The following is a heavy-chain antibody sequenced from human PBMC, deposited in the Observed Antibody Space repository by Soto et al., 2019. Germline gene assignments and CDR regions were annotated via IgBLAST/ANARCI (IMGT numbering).Heavy chain of an antibody. Sequence: QVQLVQSGAEVKKPGASVKVSCKASGYTFTSYGISWVRQAPGQGLEWMGWISAYNGNTNYAQKLQGRVTMTTDTSTSTAYMELRSLRSDDTAVYYCARAGDSSSWYKGVYYYGMDVWGQGTTVTVSS. V-gene: IGHV1-18*01. CDR3: ARAGDSSSWYKGVYYYGMDV. J-gene: IGHJ6*02. CDR2: ISAYNGNT. CDR1: GYTFTSYG. D-gene: IGHD6-13*01.